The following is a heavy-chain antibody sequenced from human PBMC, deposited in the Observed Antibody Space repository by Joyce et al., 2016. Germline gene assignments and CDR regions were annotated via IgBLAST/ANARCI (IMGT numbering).Heavy chain of an antibody. D-gene: IGHD1-26*01. J-gene: IGHJ4*02. Sequence: EVQLVESGGGLVQPGGSLRLSWAATGFAFSDHRMHWIRQGPGKGVLWVSRIKGGGSDTSYTDSVKGRFTISRDDAKDTLYLQMNSLRAEDTAVYYCVRDGGGAPPFDYWGQGILVTVSS. CDR3: VRDGGGAPPFDY. CDR1: GFAFSDHR. V-gene: IGHV3-74*01. CDR2: IKGGGSDT.